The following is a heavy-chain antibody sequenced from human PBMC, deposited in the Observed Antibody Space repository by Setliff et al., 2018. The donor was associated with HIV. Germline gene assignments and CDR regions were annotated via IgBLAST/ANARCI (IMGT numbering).Heavy chain of an antibody. V-gene: IGHV7-4-1*02. J-gene: IGHJ4*02. D-gene: IGHD3-3*01. CDR2: INTNTGSP. CDR1: GYTFNNYP. CDR3: ARDGADYNFRSGSYPFDI. Sequence: GASVKVSCKASGYTFNNYPINWVRQAPGQGLEWMGWINTNTGSPRFARGFTGRFGSSLDTSVTTTFLHISNLKAEDTAIYYCARDGADYNFRSGSYPFDIWGQGTLVTVSS.